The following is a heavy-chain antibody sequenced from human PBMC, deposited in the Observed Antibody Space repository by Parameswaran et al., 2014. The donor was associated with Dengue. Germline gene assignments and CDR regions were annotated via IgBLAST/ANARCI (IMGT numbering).Heavy chain of an antibody. CDR2: IYPGDSDT. CDR3: ARHREGDGYNSGYFDY. J-gene: IGHJ4*02. Sequence: VRQMPGKGLEWMGIIYPGDSDTRYSPSFQGQVTISADKSISTAYLQWSSLKASDTAMYYCARHREGDGYNSGYFDYWGQGTLVTVSS. V-gene: IGHV5-51*01. D-gene: IGHD5-24*01.